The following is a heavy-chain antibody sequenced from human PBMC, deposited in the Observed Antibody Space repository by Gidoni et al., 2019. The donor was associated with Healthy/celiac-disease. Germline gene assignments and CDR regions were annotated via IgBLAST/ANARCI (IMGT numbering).Heavy chain of an antibody. V-gene: IGHV3-73*01. J-gene: IGHJ3*02. Sequence: AYAASVKGRFTISRDDSKNTAYLQMNSLKTEDTAVYYCTSRRSGSYSHAGAFDIWGQGTMVTVSS. CDR3: TSRRSGSYSHAGAFDI. D-gene: IGHD1-26*01.